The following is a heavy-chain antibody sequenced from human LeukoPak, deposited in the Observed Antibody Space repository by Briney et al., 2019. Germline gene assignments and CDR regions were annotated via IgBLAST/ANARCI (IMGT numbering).Heavy chain of an antibody. CDR2: HYWNDNK. CDR3: AYQVYSSGWHPFAY. D-gene: IGHD6-25*01. J-gene: IGHJ4*02. V-gene: IGHV2-5*01. CDR1: GFSLSTEEVG. Sequence: GPPLVEPTRTLTLTCTFSGFSLSTEEVGVGWIRQPPGPALEPLPHHYWNDNKYYSPSLQSRLTITKDTSKNQVALTMTTVDPVDTATYYCAYQVYSSGWHPFAYWGQGILVTVAS.